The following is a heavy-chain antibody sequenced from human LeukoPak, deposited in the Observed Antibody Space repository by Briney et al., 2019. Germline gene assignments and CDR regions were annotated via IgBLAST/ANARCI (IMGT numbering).Heavy chain of an antibody. J-gene: IGHJ4*02. V-gene: IGHV1-3*01. D-gene: IGHD5-24*01. Sequence: ASVKVSCKASGYTFTSYAMHWVRQAPGQRLEWMGWINAGNGNTKYSQKFQGRVTITRDTSAGTAYMELSSLRSEDTAVYYCARPSRWLQYLYFDYWGQGTLVTVSS. CDR1: GYTFTSYA. CDR2: INAGNGNT. CDR3: ARPSRWLQYLYFDY.